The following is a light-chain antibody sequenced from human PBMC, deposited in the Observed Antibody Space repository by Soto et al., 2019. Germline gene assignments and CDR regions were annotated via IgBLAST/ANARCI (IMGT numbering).Light chain of an antibody. J-gene: IGKJ1*01. Sequence: IQMSQSPSTLSASLGDRVTITCRASQTISSWLAWYQQKPGKAPKLLIYKASTLKSGVPSRFSGSGSGTEFTLTISSLQPDDFATYCCQHYNSYSEAFGQGTKVDI. CDR1: QTISSW. CDR3: QHYNSYSEA. CDR2: KAS. V-gene: IGKV1-5*03.